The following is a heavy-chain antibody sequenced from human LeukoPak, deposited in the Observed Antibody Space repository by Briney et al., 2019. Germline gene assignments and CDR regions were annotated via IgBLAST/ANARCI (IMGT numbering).Heavy chain of an antibody. CDR3: ARFTEQLAYFDY. Sequence: SETLSLTCTVSGGSISSYYWSWIRQPPGKGLEWIGYIYYSGSTNYNPSLKSRVTISVDTSKNQFSLKLSSVTAADTAVYYCARFTEQLAYFDYWGQGTLVTVSS. CDR1: GGSISSYY. D-gene: IGHD6-13*01. CDR2: IYYSGST. V-gene: IGHV4-59*01. J-gene: IGHJ4*02.